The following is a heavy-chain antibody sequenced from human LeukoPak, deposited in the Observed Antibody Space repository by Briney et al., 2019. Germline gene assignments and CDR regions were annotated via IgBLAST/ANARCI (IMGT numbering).Heavy chain of an antibody. CDR1: EFIFSSYS. D-gene: IGHD3-10*01. Sequence: GGSLRLSCAASEFIFSSYSMNWVRQTPGKGLEWVSYISSSSTIYYADSVKGRFTISRDNAKNSLYLQMNSLRAEDTAVYYCAKDSSMLRGPIAIYYFDFWGQGTLVTVSS. CDR2: ISSSSTI. J-gene: IGHJ4*02. CDR3: AKDSSMLRGPIAIYYFDF. V-gene: IGHV3-48*01.